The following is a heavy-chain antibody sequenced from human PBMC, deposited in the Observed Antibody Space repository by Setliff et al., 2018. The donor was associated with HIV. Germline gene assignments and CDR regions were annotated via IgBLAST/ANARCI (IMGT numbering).Heavy chain of an antibody. D-gene: IGHD2-2*01. V-gene: IGHV4-39*01. Sequence: PSETLSLTCTVSGASISGSSFYWGWIRQPPGKGLEWIGTLYFTGSTYYNPSLKSRVTISVDTSKNQFSLKLSSVTAADTAVYYCGNQAVVPADMDYYYYIDVWGKGTTVTVSS. CDR1: GASISGSSFY. CDR2: LYFTGST. J-gene: IGHJ6*03. CDR3: GNQAVVPADMDYYYYIDV.